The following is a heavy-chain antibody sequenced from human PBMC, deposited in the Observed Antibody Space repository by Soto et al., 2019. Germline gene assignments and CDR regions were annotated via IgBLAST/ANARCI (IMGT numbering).Heavy chain of an antibody. Sequence: GGSLSLSCAASGFTFRSYAMSWVRQAPGKGLEWVSAISGSGGSTYYADSVKGRFTISRDNSKNTLYLQMNSLRAEDTAVYYCATSSRSVPPFDPWGQGTLVTVSS. J-gene: IGHJ5*02. CDR3: ATSSRSVPPFDP. D-gene: IGHD6-6*01. CDR1: GFTFRSYA. V-gene: IGHV3-23*01. CDR2: ISGSGGST.